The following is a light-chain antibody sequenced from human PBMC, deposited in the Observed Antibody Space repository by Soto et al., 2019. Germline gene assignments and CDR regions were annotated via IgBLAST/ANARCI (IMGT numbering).Light chain of an antibody. Sequence: EIELTQSPGTLSLSPGERATLSCRASRSVSSRYLAWYQQKPGQAPRLLIYGASSRATGIPDRFSGSGSGTDFTLTISRLEPEDFAVYYCQQYGSSPPYTFGQGTKLEIK. V-gene: IGKV3-20*01. CDR2: GAS. CDR3: QQYGSSPPYT. CDR1: RSVSSRY. J-gene: IGKJ2*01.